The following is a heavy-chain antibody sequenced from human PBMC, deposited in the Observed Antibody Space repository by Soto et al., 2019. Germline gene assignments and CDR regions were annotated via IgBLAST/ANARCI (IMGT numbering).Heavy chain of an antibody. V-gene: IGHV1-18*01. J-gene: IGHJ5*02. D-gene: IGHD2-15*01. CDR1: GYTFTSYG. CDR3: ARDRLRYCSGGSCYWFDP. CDR2: ISAYNGNT. Sequence: ASVKVSCTASGYTFTSYGISWVRQAPGQGLEWMGWISAYNGNTNYAQKLQGRVTMTTDTSTSTAYMELRSLRSDDTAVYYCARDRLRYCSGGSCYWFDPWGQGTLVTVSS.